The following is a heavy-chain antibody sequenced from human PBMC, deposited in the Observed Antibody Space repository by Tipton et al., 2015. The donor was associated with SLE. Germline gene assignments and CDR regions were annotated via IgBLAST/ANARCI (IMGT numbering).Heavy chain of an antibody. CDR3: ARVSGDAFDI. J-gene: IGHJ3*02. CDR1: GGSISSYY. Sequence: TLSLTCTVSGGSISSYYWSWIRQPPGKGLEWIGYIYYSGSTNYNPSLKSRVTISVDKSISTAYLQWSSLKASDTAMYYCARVSGDAFDIWGQGTMVTVSS. CDR2: IYYSGST. V-gene: IGHV4-59*12. D-gene: IGHD1-14*01.